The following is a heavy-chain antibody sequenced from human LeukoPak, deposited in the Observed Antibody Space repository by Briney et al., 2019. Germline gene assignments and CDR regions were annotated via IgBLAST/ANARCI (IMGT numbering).Heavy chain of an antibody. J-gene: IGHJ3*02. D-gene: IGHD2-15*01. CDR3: ARGLGYCSGGSCDAFDI. Sequence: PGGSLRLSCAASGFTFSRYWVSWVRQAPGKGPEWVANINQDGNENYYVDSVKGRFTISRDNAKNSLYLQMNSLRAEDTALYYCARGLGYCSGGSCDAFDIWGQGTMVTVSS. V-gene: IGHV3-7*03. CDR1: GFTFSRYW. CDR2: INQDGNEN.